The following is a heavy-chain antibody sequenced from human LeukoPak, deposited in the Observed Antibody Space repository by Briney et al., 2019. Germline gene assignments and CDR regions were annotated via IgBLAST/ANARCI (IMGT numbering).Heavy chain of an antibody. CDR3: AILGTYYDSSGYYSHDAFDI. V-gene: IGHV1-2*02. Sequence: GASVKVSCKASGYTFTGYYMHWVRQATGQGLDWMGWINPNSGGTNYAQKFQGRVTMTRDTSISTAYMELSRLRSDDTAVYYCAILGTYYDSSGYYSHDAFDIWGQGTMVTVSS. CDR2: INPNSGGT. D-gene: IGHD3-22*01. J-gene: IGHJ3*02. CDR1: GYTFTGYY.